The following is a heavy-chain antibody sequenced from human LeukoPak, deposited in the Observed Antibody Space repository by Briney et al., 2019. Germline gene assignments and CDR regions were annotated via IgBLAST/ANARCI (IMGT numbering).Heavy chain of an antibody. CDR2: INHSGST. Sequence: SETLSLTCAVYGGSFSGYYWSWIRQPPGKGLEWIGEINHSGSTNYNPSLKSRVTISVDTSKNQLSLKLSSVTAADTAVYYCARGWSDYGDDAYFDYWGQGTLVTVSS. J-gene: IGHJ4*02. CDR1: GGSFSGYY. CDR3: ARGWSDYGDDAYFDY. D-gene: IGHD4-17*01. V-gene: IGHV4-34*01.